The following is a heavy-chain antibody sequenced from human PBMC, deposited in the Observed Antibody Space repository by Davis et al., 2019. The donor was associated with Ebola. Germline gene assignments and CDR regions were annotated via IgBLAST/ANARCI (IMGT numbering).Heavy chain of an antibody. CDR1: GFSFTDAW. CDR2: IKSKSDGGAA. CDR3: RLNFDY. V-gene: IGHV3-15*01. Sequence: GESLKISCAASGFSFTDAWMNWVRQAPGKGLEWVGRIKSKSDGGAADYAAPVKGRFTISRDDSKNTVYLQMNSLKTEDTAVYYCRLNFDYWGQGALVTVSS. J-gene: IGHJ4*02.